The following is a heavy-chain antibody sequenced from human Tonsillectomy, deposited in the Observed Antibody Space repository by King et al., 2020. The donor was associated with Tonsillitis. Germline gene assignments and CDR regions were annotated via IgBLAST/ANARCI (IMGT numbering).Heavy chain of an antibody. CDR1: GYSFTNYW. CDR2: IYPTDSDT. V-gene: IGHV5-51*01. D-gene: IGHD4-23*01. CDR3: ARQGGYGGAVYFDY. J-gene: IGHJ4*02. Sequence: VQLVQSGAEVKKPGESLKSSCKASGYSFTNYWIAWVRQMPGKGLEWMGIIYPTDSDTGYNPSFQGQVTISADKSISTAYLQWNSLKSSDTAIYYCARQGGYGGAVYFDYWGQGTLVTVSS.